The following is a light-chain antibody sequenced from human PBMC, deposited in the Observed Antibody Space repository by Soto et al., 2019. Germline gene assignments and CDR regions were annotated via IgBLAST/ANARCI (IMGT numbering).Light chain of an antibody. J-gene: IGLJ3*02. CDR3: ATWDDSLPGTV. CDR1: NSNIGNNA. CDR2: KND. Sequence: QSVLAQPPSVSEAPRQRVTISCSGSNSNIGNNAVNWYQQLPGKAPKVLIYKNDQRPSGVPDRFSGSKSGTSASLAISGLRSEDEADYYCATWDDSLPGTVFGGGTKLTVL. V-gene: IGLV1-36*01.